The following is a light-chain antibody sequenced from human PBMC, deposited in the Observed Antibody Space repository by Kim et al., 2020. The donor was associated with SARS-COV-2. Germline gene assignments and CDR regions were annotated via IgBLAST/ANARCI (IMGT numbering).Light chain of an antibody. V-gene: IGKV3-20*01. Sequence: SPGETASLSGRASQSLSSTYLAWYQHKPGQAPSLLISGASSRATGIPDRFSGSGSGTDFTLTISRLEPEDFAVYYCQQYGSSPWTFGQGTKVDIK. CDR1: QSLSSTY. CDR3: QQYGSSPWT. J-gene: IGKJ1*01. CDR2: GAS.